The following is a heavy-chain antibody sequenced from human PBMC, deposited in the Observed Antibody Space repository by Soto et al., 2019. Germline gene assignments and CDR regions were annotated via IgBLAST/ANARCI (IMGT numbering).Heavy chain of an antibody. J-gene: IGHJ6*02. D-gene: IGHD3-3*01. CDR1: GYSFTIYW. Sequence: GESLKISCKGSGYSFTIYWIGWVRQMPGKGLEWMGIIYPGDSDTRYSPSFQGQVTISADKSISTAYLQWSSLKASDTAMYFCXRQGYDFWRSPPYGMDVWGQGTTVTVSS. CDR2: IYPGDSDT. CDR3: XRQGYDFWRSPPYGMDV. V-gene: IGHV5-51*01.